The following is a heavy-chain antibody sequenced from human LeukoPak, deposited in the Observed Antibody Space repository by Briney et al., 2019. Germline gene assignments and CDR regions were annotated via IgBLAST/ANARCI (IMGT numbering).Heavy chain of an antibody. J-gene: IGHJ4*02. V-gene: IGHV4-59*01. D-gene: IGHD3-22*01. CDR3: ARDYDSSGYIWGY. Sequence: SETLSLTCTVSGGSIGSYYCSWIRQSPGKGLEWIGYIYHTGSTNYNPSLKSQVTISVDTSKNQFSLNLRSVTAADTAIYYCARDYDSSGYIWGYWGQGTLVTVSS. CDR2: IYHTGST. CDR1: GGSIGSYY.